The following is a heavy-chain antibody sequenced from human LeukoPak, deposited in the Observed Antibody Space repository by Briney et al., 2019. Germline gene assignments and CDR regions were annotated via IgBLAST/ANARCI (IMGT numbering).Heavy chain of an antibody. CDR3: ARQEYSSGGSCYTWFDP. CDR2: TYPADSDI. CDR1: GYSINNYW. D-gene: IGHD2-15*01. Sequence: GESLKISCKGSGYSINNYWIGWVRQMPGKGLEWMGITYPADSDIRYSPSFQGQVTISADKSISTAYLQWSSLKGSDTAMYYCARQEYSSGGSCYTWFDPWGQGTLVTVSS. J-gene: IGHJ5*02. V-gene: IGHV5-51*01.